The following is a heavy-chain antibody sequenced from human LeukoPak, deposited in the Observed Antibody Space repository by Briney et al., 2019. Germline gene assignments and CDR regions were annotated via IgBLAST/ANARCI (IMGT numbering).Heavy chain of an antibody. CDR3: ARVRVSWFVDY. CDR2: IYYTGRT. Sequence: SETLSLTCTVSGGSISSSGHSWGWIRQPPGKGLEWTGTIYYTGRTYYNPSLKSRVTISVDTSKNQFSLKLSSVTAADTAVYYCARVRVSWFVDYWGQGTLVTVSS. V-gene: IGHV4-39*07. J-gene: IGHJ4*02. CDR1: GGSISSSGHS. D-gene: IGHD1-26*01.